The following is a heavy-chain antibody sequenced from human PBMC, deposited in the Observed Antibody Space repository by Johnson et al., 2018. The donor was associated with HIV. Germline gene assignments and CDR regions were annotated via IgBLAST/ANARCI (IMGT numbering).Heavy chain of an antibody. V-gene: IGHV3-11*04. CDR2: ISSSGSTI. Sequence: VQLVESGGGLVKPGGSLRLSCAASGFTFSDYYMSWIRQAPGKGLEWVSYISSSGSTIYYADSVKGRFTISRDNSKNTLYLQMNSLRAEDTAVYYCVKGIDSSSWYAFDIWGQGTMVTVSS. J-gene: IGHJ3*02. D-gene: IGHD6-13*01. CDR3: VKGIDSSSWYAFDI. CDR1: GFTFSDYY.